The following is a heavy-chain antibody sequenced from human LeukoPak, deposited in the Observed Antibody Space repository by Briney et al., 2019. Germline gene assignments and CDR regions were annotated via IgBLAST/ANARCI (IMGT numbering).Heavy chain of an antibody. Sequence: SETLCLTCTVSGGSLSSYYWNWIRQSPRTGLEWIGYISYSGTTYYNTSLTSRVNMSVDTSKNQFSLKLSSVTAAHTAVYYCARSIQLPWFGELSLEYWGQGMLVTVPS. CDR3: ARSIQLPWFGELSLEY. CDR1: GGSLSSYY. D-gene: IGHD3-10*01. J-gene: IGHJ4*02. V-gene: IGHV4-59*01. CDR2: ISYSGTT.